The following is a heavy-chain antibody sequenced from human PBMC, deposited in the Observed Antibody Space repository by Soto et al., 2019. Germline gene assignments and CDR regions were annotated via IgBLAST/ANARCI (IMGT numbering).Heavy chain of an antibody. CDR1: GFTFSSYA. J-gene: IGHJ6*02. CDR3: ARDPSTGSYYYYYGMDV. D-gene: IGHD1-26*01. CDR2: ISYDGSNK. Sequence: GGSLRLSCAASGFTFSSYAMHWVRQAPGKGLEWVAVISYDGSNKYYADSVKGRFTISRDNSKNTLYLQMNSLRAEDTAVYYCARDPSTGSYYYYYGMDVWGQGTTVTVSS. V-gene: IGHV3-30-3*01.